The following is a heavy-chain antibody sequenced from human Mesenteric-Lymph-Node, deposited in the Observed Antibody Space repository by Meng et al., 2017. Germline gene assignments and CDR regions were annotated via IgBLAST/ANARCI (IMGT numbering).Heavy chain of an antibody. V-gene: IGHV3-7*01. Sequence: GESLKISCAASGFTFSSYWMSWVRQAPGKGLEWVANIKQDGSEKYYVDSVKGRFTISRDNAKNSLYLQMNSLRAEDTAVYYCARSQPYGDYVFDYWGQGTLVTVSS. J-gene: IGHJ4*02. CDR2: IKQDGSEK. D-gene: IGHD4-17*01. CDR3: ARSQPYGDYVFDY. CDR1: GFTFSSYW.